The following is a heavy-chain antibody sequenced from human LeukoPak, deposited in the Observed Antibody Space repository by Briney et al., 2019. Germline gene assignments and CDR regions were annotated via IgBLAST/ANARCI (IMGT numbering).Heavy chain of an antibody. D-gene: IGHD2-2*01. CDR3: ARGAVIVPAAMTIYYYYYYMDV. CDR2: INPNGGST. Sequence: ASVKVSCKAAGYTFTSHYMHWVRQGPGQGLEWMGIINPNGGSTNYAQKFQGRVTVTRDMSTSTVYMELSSLRSEDTAVYYCARGAVIVPAAMTIYYYYYYMDVWGKGTTVTISS. CDR1: GYTFTSHY. V-gene: IGHV1-46*01. J-gene: IGHJ6*03.